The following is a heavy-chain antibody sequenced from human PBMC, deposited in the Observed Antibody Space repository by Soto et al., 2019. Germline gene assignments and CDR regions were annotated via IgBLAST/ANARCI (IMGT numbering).Heavy chain of an antibody. Sequence: PSETLSLTCAVYGGSFSGYYWSWIRQPPGKGLEWIGEINHSGSTNYNPSLKSRVTISVDTSKNQFSLKLSSVTAADTAVYYCAVDRIYGMDVWGQGTTVTVSS. CDR2: INHSGST. V-gene: IGHV4-34*01. J-gene: IGHJ6*02. CDR1: GGSFSGYY. CDR3: AVDRIYGMDV.